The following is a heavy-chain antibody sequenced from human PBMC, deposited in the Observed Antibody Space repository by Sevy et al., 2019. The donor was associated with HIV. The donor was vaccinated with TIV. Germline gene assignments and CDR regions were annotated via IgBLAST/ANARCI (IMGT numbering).Heavy chain of an antibody. J-gene: IGHJ4*02. CDR1: GFTFSSYA. D-gene: IGHD3-3*01. CDR2: ISYAGSNK. V-gene: IGHV3-30-3*01. CDR3: ARDPHFNYDFWSGFSLRSYSDY. Sequence: GGSLRLSCAASGFTFSSYAMHWVRQAPGKGLEWVAVISYAGSNKYYADSVKGRFTISRDNSKNTLYLQMNSLRAEDTAVYYCARDPHFNYDFWSGFSLRSYSDYWGQGTLVTVSS.